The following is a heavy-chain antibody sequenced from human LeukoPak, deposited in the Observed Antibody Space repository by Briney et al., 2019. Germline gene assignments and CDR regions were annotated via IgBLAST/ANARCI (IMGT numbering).Heavy chain of an antibody. CDR1: GDSISTTTYY. Sequence: PSETLSLTCTVSGDSISTTTYYWGWIRQPPGKVLEWLGSIYFSGTTYYNPSRTSRVTISVDTSNNQFSLRLSSVTAADTAVYYCARDLPYPSGTWYFFFYGMDVWGQGTTVTVSS. CDR3: ARDLPYPSGTWYFFFYGMDV. CDR2: IYFSGTT. D-gene: IGHD1-1*01. V-gene: IGHV4-39*07. J-gene: IGHJ6*02.